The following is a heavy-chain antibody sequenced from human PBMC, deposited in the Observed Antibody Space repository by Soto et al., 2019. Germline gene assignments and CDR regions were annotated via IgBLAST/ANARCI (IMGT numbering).Heavy chain of an antibody. CDR3: AKTSRPRYYYYYMDV. CDR2: IWYDGSNK. CDR1: GFTFSSYG. V-gene: IGHV3-33*06. J-gene: IGHJ6*03. Sequence: GGSLRLSCAASGFTFSSYGMHWVRQAPGKGLEWVAVIWYDGSNKYYADSVKGRFTISRDNSKNTLYLQMNSLRAEDTAVYYCAKTSRPRYYYYYMDVWGKGTTVTVSS.